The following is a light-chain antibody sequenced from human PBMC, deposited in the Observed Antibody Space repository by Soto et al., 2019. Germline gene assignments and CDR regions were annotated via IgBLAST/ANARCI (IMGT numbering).Light chain of an antibody. J-gene: IGKJ2*01. CDR3: QQYKNLRT. CDR1: QDISGW. CDR2: AAS. V-gene: IGKV1-12*01. Sequence: DIQMTQSPSSVSASVGDRVTITCRASQDISGWLAWFQQKPGKAPNLLIYAASNLETGVPSRFSGSGSGTDFTLTISSLQPEDFATYYCQQYKNLRTFGQGTKVDIK.